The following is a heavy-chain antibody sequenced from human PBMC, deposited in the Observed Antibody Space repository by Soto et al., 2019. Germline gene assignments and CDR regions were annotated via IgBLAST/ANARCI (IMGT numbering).Heavy chain of an antibody. D-gene: IGHD6-19*01. CDR1: GFTFSSYA. V-gene: IGHV3-23*01. Sequence: PGGSLRLSCAASGFTFSSYAMSWVRQAPGKGLEWVSAISGSGGSTYYADSVKGRFTISRDNSKNTLYLQMNSLRAEDTAVYYCAKDFAGRDLRISGWYYFDYWGQGTLVTVSS. CDR2: ISGSGGST. J-gene: IGHJ4*02. CDR3: AKDFAGRDLRISGWYYFDY.